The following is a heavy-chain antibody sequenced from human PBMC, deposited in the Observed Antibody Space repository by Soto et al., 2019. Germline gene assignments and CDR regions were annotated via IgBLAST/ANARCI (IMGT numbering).Heavy chain of an antibody. J-gene: IGHJ4*02. CDR3: ARRYGSCFDY. V-gene: IGHV4-59*08. CDR2: IYYSWST. D-gene: IGHD6-6*01. Sequence: PAETLSLTCTLYGCSISSYYWSLTRQPPGKGLEWIGYIYYSWSTNYNPFLKSRVTISVGSSKNQFSLMLSSVTAADTAVYYCARRYGSCFDYWGQGTLVTVSS. CDR1: GCSISSYY.